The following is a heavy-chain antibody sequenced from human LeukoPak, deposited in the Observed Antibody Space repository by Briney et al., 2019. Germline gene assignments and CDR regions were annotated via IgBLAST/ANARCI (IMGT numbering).Heavy chain of an antibody. CDR3: AGGHRSGGSCSDV. J-gene: IGHJ6*04. CDR2: IYYSGST. CDR1: GGSISSSSYY. Sequence: SETLSLTCTVSGGSISSSSYYWGWIRQPPGKGLEWIGSIYYSGSTYYNPSLKSRVTISVDTSKNQFSLKLSSVTAADTAVYYCAGGHRSGGSCSDVWGKGTTVTVSS. D-gene: IGHD2-15*01. V-gene: IGHV4-39*01.